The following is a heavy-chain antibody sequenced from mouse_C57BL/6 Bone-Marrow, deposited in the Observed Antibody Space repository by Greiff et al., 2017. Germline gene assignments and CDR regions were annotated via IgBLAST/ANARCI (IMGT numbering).Heavy chain of an antibody. V-gene: IGHV1-50*01. CDR1: GYTFTSYW. J-gene: IGHJ4*01. CDR3: ANDYGRDYYAMDY. D-gene: IGHD2-4*01. Sequence: QVQLQQPGAELVKPGASVKLSCKASGYTFTSYWMQWVKQRPGQGLEWIGEIDPSDSYTNYNQKFKGKATLTVDTSSSTAYMQLSSLTYEDSAVYYCANDYGRDYYAMDYWGQGTSGTVSS. CDR2: IDPSDSYT.